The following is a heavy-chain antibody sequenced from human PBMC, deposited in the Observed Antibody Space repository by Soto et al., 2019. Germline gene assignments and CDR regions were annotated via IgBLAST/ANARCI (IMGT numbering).Heavy chain of an antibody. Sequence: LTCAVSGGSISSSNWWSWVRQPPGKGLEWIGEIYHSGSTNYNPSLKSRVTISVDKSKNQFSLKLSSVTAADTAVYYCARETYYDSSGSGRGVAFDIWGQGTMVTVS. D-gene: IGHD3-22*01. CDR3: ARETYYDSSGSGRGVAFDI. V-gene: IGHV4-4*02. CDR1: GGSISSSNW. J-gene: IGHJ3*02. CDR2: IYHSGST.